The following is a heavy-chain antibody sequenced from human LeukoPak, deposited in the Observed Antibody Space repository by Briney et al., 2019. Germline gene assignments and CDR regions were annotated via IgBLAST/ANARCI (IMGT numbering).Heavy chain of an antibody. CDR2: IYYSGRT. J-gene: IGHJ1*01. Sequence: PSETLSLTCSVSGDSVSGSDSYWDWIRQPPGKGLEWIGTIYYSGRTYYSPSLKSRVTMSVDPSNHQFSLNLRSVTAADTALYYSARRRYYDGSGYLEWGQGTLLSVSS. V-gene: IGHV4-39*01. D-gene: IGHD3-22*01. CDR3: ARRRYYDGSGYLE. CDR1: GDSVSGSDSY.